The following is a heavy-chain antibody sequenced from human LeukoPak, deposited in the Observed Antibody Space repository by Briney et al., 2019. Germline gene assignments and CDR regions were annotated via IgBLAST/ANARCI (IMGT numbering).Heavy chain of an antibody. CDR2: ISSSSSSTI. D-gene: IGHD3-3*01. CDR1: GFTFSSYS. J-gene: IGHJ4*02. V-gene: IGHV3-48*01. Sequence: GGSLRLSCAASGFTFSSYSMNWVRQAPGKGLEWVSYISSSSSSTIYYADSVKGRFTISRDNAKNSLYLQMNSLRAEDTAVYYCARGGAGFLGITIFGKWNYWGQGTLVTVSS. CDR3: ARGGAGFLGITIFGKWNY.